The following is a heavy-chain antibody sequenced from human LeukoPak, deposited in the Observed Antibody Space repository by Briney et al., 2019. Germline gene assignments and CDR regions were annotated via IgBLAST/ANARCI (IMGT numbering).Heavy chain of an antibody. V-gene: IGHV4-59*08. J-gene: IGHJ3*02. CDR3: ARQRIDVVTAISDAYGI. CDR2: IYYSGST. D-gene: IGHD2-21*02. Sequence: SETLSLPFTGSGGYINKYYWSWVRQPPGKGLEWIGYIYYSGSTNYNPSLKSRVTISVDTSKNQFSLKLSSVTAADTAVYYCARQRIDVVTAISDAYGIGGQGTMVTVSS. CDR1: GGYINKYY.